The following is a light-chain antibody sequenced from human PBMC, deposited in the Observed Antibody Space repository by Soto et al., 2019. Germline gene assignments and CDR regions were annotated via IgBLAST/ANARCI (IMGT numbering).Light chain of an antibody. CDR1: SSDVGSYNL. CDR2: EGS. CDR3: CSYAGSSTPDV. Sequence: QSALTQPASVSGSPGQSITISCTGTSSDVGSYNLVSWYQQHPGKAPKLMIYEGSKRSSGVSNRFPGSKSGNTASLTISGLQAEDEADYYCCSYAGSSTPDVFGTGTKVTVL. J-gene: IGLJ1*01. V-gene: IGLV2-23*01.